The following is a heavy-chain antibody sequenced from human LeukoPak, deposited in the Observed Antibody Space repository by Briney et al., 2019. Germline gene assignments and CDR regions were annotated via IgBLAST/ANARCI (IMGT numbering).Heavy chain of an antibody. CDR1: GFSFSSHG. CDR2: ITGSSTSI. Sequence: PGGSLRLSCAPSGFSFSSHGMNWVRQAPGKGLEWVSSITGSSTSIEYADSVKGRFAISRDNAKNSLFLQMDSLRVDDTAVYYCVREGSGSTHYMDVWGKGTTVTVSS. J-gene: IGHJ6*03. CDR3: VREGSGSTHYMDV. D-gene: IGHD3-10*01. V-gene: IGHV3-21*01.